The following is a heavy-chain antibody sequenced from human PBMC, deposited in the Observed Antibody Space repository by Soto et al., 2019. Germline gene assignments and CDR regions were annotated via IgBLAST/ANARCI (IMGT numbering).Heavy chain of an antibody. D-gene: IGHD1-26*01. CDR1: GFTFSSYG. Sequence: GGSLRLSCAASGFTFSSYGMHWVRQAPGKGLEWVAVIWYDGRNKYYADSVKGRFTISRDNAKNSLYLQMNSLRAEDTAVYYCASPWEGAKGIYYFDYWGQGTLVTISS. V-gene: IGHV3-33*03. CDR2: IWYDGRNK. CDR3: ASPWEGAKGIYYFDY. J-gene: IGHJ4*02.